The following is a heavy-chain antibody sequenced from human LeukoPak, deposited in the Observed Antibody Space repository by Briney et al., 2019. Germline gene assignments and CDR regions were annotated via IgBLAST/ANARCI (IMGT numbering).Heavy chain of an antibody. CDR3: VRGRGQLLDF. V-gene: IGHV3-13*01. CDR1: GFTFSNYD. CDR2: IGNAGDK. J-gene: IGHJ4*02. D-gene: IGHD6-13*01. Sequence: GGSLRLSCAASGFTFSNYDMHWVRHGSGGGLEWISGIGNAGDKYYSGSVKGRFTISRENTKISLYLQMNRLRAGDTAVYFCVRGRGQLLDFWGQGTLVTVSS.